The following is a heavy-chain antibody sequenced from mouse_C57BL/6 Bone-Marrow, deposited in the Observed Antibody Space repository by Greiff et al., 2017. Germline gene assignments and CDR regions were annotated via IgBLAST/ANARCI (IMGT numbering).Heavy chain of an antibody. Sequence: EVQLQQSVAELVRPGASVKLSCTASGFNIKNTSMHWVKQRPEQGLEWIGRIDPANGNTKYAPKFQGKATLTADTSSNTAYLQLSSLTSEDTAIYYCARSRQLNHYMDYWGQGTTLTVSS. CDR1: GFNIKNTS. J-gene: IGHJ2*01. V-gene: IGHV14-3*01. D-gene: IGHD3-2*02. CDR2: IDPANGNT. CDR3: ARSRQLNHYMDY.